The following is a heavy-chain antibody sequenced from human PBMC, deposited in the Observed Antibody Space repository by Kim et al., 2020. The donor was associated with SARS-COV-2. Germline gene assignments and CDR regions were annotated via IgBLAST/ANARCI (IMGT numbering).Heavy chain of an antibody. J-gene: IGHJ4*02. D-gene: IGHD3-22*01. CDR3: VSNRADSSGFIDS. CDR1: SGSFYAFY. V-gene: IGHV4-59*01. CDR2: IHHSGTT. Sequence: SETLSLTCSVSSGSFYAFYWSWIRQAPGRGLEWIGYIHHSGTTNYNPSLKGRVAMSVDTPSDRFSLNLMSLTPADTAVYYCVSNRADSSGFIDSWGQGTLVTVSS.